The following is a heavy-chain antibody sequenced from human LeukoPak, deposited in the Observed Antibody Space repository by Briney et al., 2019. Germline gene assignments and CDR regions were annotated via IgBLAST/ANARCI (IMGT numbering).Heavy chain of an antibody. J-gene: IGHJ5*01. V-gene: IGHV4-34*01. D-gene: IGHD2-15*01. Sequence: SETLSLTYAVYGGSFSGYYWSWIRQPPGKGLEWIGEINHSGSTNYNPSLKSRVTIPVDTSKNQFSLKLSSVTAADTAVYYCARGRQYCSGGSCYSWFDYWGQGTLVTVSS. CDR2: INHSGST. CDR1: GGSFSGYY. CDR3: ARGRQYCSGGSCYSWFDY.